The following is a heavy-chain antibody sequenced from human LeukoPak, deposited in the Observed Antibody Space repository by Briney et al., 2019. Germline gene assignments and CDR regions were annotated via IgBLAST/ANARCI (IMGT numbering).Heavy chain of an antibody. CDR1: GYSFTSYW. Sequence: GGSLRLSCKGSGYSFTSYWIGWVRQMLGKGLEWMGIIYPGDPDTRYSPSFQGQVTISADKSISTAYLQWSSLKASDTAMYYCARTVEMATIVGYFDYWGQGTLVTVSS. CDR2: IYPGDPDT. D-gene: IGHD5-24*01. J-gene: IGHJ4*02. V-gene: IGHV5-51*01. CDR3: ARTVEMATIVGYFDY.